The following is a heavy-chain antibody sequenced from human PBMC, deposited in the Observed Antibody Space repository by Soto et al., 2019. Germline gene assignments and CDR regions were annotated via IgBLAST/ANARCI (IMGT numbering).Heavy chain of an antibody. CDR1: GFTFSIYS. V-gene: IGHV3-23*01. CDR3: AKHIEGAGNWYFDL. Sequence: EVQLLESGGGLVQPGGSLGLSCVASGFTFSIYSMSWVRQVPGKGPEWVSVINGRGSPTFYADSVKGLFTISRDNSKNTLYLQMNSLRAEDTAIYYCAKHIEGAGNWYFDLWGRGTLVAVSS. D-gene: IGHD2-21*01. CDR2: INGRGSPT. J-gene: IGHJ2*01.